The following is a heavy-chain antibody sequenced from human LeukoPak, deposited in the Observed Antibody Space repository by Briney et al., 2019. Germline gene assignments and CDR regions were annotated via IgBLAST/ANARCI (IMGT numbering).Heavy chain of an antibody. V-gene: IGHV3-23*01. CDR1: GFTFSSYA. CDR2: ISGSGGST. J-gene: IGHJ4*02. Sequence: GGSLRLSCAASGFTFSSYAMSWVRQAPGKGLEWVSAISGSGGSTYYADSVKGRFTISRDNSKNTLYLQMNSLRAEDTAVYYCAKIGSWYYYDSSAYQYWGQGTLVTVSS. CDR3: AKIGSWYYYDSSAYQY. D-gene: IGHD3-22*01.